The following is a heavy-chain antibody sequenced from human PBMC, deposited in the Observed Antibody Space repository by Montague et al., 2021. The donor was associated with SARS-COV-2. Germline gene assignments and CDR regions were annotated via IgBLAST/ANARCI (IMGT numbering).Heavy chain of an antibody. CDR3: ASPPFGVAPYYFDY. V-gene: IGHV4-34*01. CDR1: GGSFSGYY. D-gene: IGHD3-3*01. CDR2: INHSGST. J-gene: IGHJ4*02. Sequence: SETLSLTCAVYGGSFSGYYWSWIRQPPGKGLEWIGEINHSGSTNYNPSLKSRVTISVDTSKNQLSLKLSSVTAADTAVYYCASPPFGVAPYYFDYWGQGTLVTVSS.